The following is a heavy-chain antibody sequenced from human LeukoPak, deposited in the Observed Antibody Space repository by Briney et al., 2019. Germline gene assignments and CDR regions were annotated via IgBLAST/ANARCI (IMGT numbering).Heavy chain of an antibody. Sequence: EPGGSLRLSCAASGFTFNNYGLIWVRQAPGKGLEWVAAISNDGGGTMYAAFVEGRFTISRDNSKNTLFLQMNSLRAEDTALNYCAKGSSGYFADLWGQGTLVTVSS. CDR3: AKGSSGYFADL. D-gene: IGHD3-22*01. CDR1: GFTFNNYG. J-gene: IGHJ5*02. CDR2: ISNDGGGT. V-gene: IGHV3-23*01.